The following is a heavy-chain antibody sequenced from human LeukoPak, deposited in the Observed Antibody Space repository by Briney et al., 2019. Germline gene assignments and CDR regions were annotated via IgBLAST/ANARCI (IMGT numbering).Heavy chain of an antibody. D-gene: IGHD3-22*01. J-gene: IGHJ4*02. V-gene: IGHV3-23*01. CDR3: AKSSYYDSSGYYREYYFDY. CDR1: RFTFSNFG. CDR2: ISGSGGST. Sequence: PGGSLRLSCAASRFTFSNFGMGWVRQAPGKGLEWVSAISGSGGSTYYADSVKGRFTISRDNSKNTLYLQMNSLRAEDTAVYYCAKSSYYDSSGYYREYYFDYWGQGTLVTVSS.